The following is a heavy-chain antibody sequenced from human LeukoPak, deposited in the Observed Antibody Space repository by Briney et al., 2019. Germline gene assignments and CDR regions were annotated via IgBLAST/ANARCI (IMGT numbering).Heavy chain of an antibody. D-gene: IGHD2-2*01. CDR1: GFTFSSYG. Sequence: GRSLRLSCAASGFTFSSYGMHWVRQAPGKGLEWVAVIWYDGSNKYYADSVKGRFTISRGNSKNTLYLQMNSLRAEDTAVYYCARLNEPAAPIPYYYYYGMDVWGQGTTVTVSS. V-gene: IGHV3-33*01. CDR2: IWYDGSNK. J-gene: IGHJ6*02. CDR3: ARLNEPAAPIPYYYYYGMDV.